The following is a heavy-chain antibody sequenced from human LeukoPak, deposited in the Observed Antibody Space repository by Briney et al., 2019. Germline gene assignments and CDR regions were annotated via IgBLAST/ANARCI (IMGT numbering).Heavy chain of an antibody. CDR2: ICYSGST. CDR3: AGYDSTGYYIGAFDI. J-gene: IGHJ3*02. Sequence: QPSQTLSLTCTVSGGSISSGGYYWSWIRQHPGKGLEWIGYICYSGSTYYNPSLKSRVTISVDTSKNQFSPKLSSVTAADTAVYYCAGYDSTGYYIGAFDIWGQGTMVTVSS. D-gene: IGHD3-22*01. V-gene: IGHV4-31*03. CDR1: GGSISSGGYY.